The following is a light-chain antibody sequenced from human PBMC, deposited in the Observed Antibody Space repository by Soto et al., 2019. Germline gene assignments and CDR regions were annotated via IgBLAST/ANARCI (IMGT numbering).Light chain of an antibody. Sequence: QSALTQPASVSGSPGQSITISCTGTSSDVGGYNYVSWYQQHPGKAPKRMIYEVSNRPSGVSNRFSGSKSGNTASLTISGLQAEDEADYYCSSYTSSSTLAVFGTGTKLTVL. CDR3: SSYTSSSTLAV. CDR1: SSDVGGYNY. V-gene: IGLV2-14*01. J-gene: IGLJ1*01. CDR2: EVS.